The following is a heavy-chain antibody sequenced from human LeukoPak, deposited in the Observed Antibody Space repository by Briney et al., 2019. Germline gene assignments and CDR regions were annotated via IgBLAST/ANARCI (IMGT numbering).Heavy chain of an antibody. CDR1: GGSISSGSYY. J-gene: IGHJ4*02. CDR3: ARGYYDLLTGYSNGFDY. CDR2: IYTSGST. V-gene: IGHV4-61*02. Sequence: PSETLSLTCTVSGGSISSGSYYWSWIRQPAGKGLEWIGRIYTSGSTNYNPSLKSRVTISVDTSKNQSSLKLSSVTAADTAMYYCARGYYDLLTGYSNGFDYWGQGTLVTVSS. D-gene: IGHD3-9*01.